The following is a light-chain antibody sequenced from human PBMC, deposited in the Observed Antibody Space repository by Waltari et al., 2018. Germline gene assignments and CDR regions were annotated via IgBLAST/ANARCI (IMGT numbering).Light chain of an antibody. CDR3: QQYHNWPPWA. V-gene: IGKV3-15*01. CDR2: GAS. Sequence: DIVMTQSPATLSVSPGERATLSCRASQRVGTNVAWYQQRPGQAPRLLLYGASSRATGIPARFSGSGSGTDFTLTINSLQPEDFALYYCQQYHNWPPWAFGQGTKVEIK. J-gene: IGKJ1*01. CDR1: QRVGTN.